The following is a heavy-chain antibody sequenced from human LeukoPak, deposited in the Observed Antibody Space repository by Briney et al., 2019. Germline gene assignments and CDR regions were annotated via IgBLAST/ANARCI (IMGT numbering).Heavy chain of an antibody. D-gene: IGHD2-21*01. J-gene: IGHJ4*02. CDR2: INHRVNT. V-gene: IGHV4-38-2*02. CDR3: ATAVLF. Sequence: SETLSLTCTVSGYSISSGYYWGWIRQPPGKGLEWIGSINHRVNTYYNPSLKSRVTISVDTSKNQFSLKLSSLTAADTAVYYCATAVLFWGQGTLVTVSS. CDR1: GYSISSGYY.